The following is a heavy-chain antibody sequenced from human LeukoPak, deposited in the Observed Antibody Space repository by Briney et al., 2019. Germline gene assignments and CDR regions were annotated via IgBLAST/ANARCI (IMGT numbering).Heavy chain of an antibody. D-gene: IGHD1-14*01. CDR1: GFTFTNYW. CDR2: IRQDGSET. V-gene: IGHV3-7*01. J-gene: IGHJ6*03. CDR3: ARDPTTSQVETYYYYYMDA. Sequence: GGSLRLSCAASGFTFTNYWMTWVRQAPGKGPEWVANIRQDGSETNYVDSVRGRFTIARDNTKNSLYLQMTSLRGEDTAVYYCARDPTTSQVETYYYYYMDAWGKGTTVTVSS.